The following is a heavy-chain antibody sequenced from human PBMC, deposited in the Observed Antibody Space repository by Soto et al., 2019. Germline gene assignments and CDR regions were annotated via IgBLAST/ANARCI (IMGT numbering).Heavy chain of an antibody. V-gene: IGHV3-23*01. D-gene: IGHD2-15*01. CDR2: ISGSGGTT. CDR3: AKKSLYCSGGSCYEISDH. J-gene: IGHJ5*02. CDR1: GFTFSSYA. Sequence: EVQLLESGGGLVQPGGSLRLSCAASGFTFSSYAMSWVRQAPGKGLDWVSGISGSGGTTYYADSVKGRFTISRDNSKNTLYLQMNSLRDEDTAVYFCAKKSLYCSGGSCYEISDHWGQGTLVTVSS.